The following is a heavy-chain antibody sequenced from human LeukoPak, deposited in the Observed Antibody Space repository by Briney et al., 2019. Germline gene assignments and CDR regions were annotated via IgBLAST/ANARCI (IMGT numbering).Heavy chain of an antibody. J-gene: IGHJ5*02. V-gene: IGHV1-18*01. CDR3: ARDVPGSIGTTARFDP. Sequence: ASVKVSCKSSGYTSRTHGICWMRQAPGQGLEWMGWISFHNGNTNYAQKFHGGLTMTTDTSTSTAYMELRSLRSDDTGVYYCARDVPGSIGTTARFDPWGQGTLVTVSS. D-gene: IGHD1-1*01. CDR2: ISFHNGNT. CDR1: GYTSRTHG.